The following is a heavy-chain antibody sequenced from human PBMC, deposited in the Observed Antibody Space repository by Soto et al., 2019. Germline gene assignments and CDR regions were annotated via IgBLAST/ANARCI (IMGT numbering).Heavy chain of an antibody. CDR3: ARAAGIMERGVYGLDV. V-gene: IGHV3-48*03. J-gene: IGHJ6*02. Sequence: PGGSLRLSCAASGFTFSSYEMHWVRQAPGKGLEWVSYITSGGSAISYADTVEGRFTISRDNAKNSLYLQVNSLRVEDTAVYYCARAAGIMERGVYGLDVWGQGTTVIVSS. CDR2: ITSGGSAI. D-gene: IGHD3-10*01. CDR1: GFTFSSYE.